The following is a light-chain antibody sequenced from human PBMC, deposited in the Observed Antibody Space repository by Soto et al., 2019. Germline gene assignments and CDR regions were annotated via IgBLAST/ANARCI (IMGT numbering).Light chain of an antibody. CDR1: QSVDSSF. V-gene: IGKV3-20*01. CDR2: GAS. CDR3: QQYVSSVT. Sequence: EIVLTQSPGSLSLSPGERATLSCRASQSVDSSFFAWYQQKPGQAPRLLIYGASNRATGLPDRFSGSGSRTDFTLTISRLEPEVVAVYYCQQYVSSVTFGQGTKVEIK. J-gene: IGKJ1*01.